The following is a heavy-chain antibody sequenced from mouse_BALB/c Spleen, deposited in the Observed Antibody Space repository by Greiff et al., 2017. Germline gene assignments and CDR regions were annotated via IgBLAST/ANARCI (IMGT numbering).Heavy chain of an antibody. CDR2: ISNGGGST. Sequence: EVKVVESGGGLVKPGGSLKLSCAASGFTFSSYAMSWVRQTPEKRLEWVATISNGGGSTYYPDTVKGRFTISRDNAKNTLYLQMSSLKSEDTAMYYCARGAITTVGAMDYWGQGTSVTVSS. CDR3: ARGAITTVGAMDY. V-gene: IGHV5-12-2*01. CDR1: GFTFSSYA. J-gene: IGHJ4*01. D-gene: IGHD1-1*01.